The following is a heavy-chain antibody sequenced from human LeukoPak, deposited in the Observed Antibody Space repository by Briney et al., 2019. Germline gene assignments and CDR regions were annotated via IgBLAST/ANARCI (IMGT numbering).Heavy chain of an antibody. CDR3: ATEDCDATSCYWGIIY. Sequence: GGSLRLSCTASGFTFTTYWMSWVRQAPGKGLEWVANVKPDGGEKYYVDSVKGRFTISRDNAKNSVYLQMNSLRAEDTAVYYCATEDCDATSCYWGIIYWGQGTLVTVSS. CDR1: GFTFTTYW. J-gene: IGHJ4*02. CDR2: VKPDGGEK. D-gene: IGHD2-2*01. V-gene: IGHV3-7*01.